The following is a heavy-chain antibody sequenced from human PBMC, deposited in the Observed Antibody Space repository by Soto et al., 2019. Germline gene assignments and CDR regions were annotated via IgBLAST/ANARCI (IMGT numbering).Heavy chain of an antibody. J-gene: IGHJ4*02. CDR2: ISDSGGGT. V-gene: IGHV3-23*01. D-gene: IGHD3-22*01. CDR3: AKDTYDGSGWGFFDY. Sequence: EVQLLESGGGLVQPGGSLRLSCAASGFTFSRYAMSWVRQGPGKGLEWVSVISDSGGGTYYADSMKGRFTISRDNSKNTLYLQMNSLRVEDTAVYYCAKDTYDGSGWGFFDYWGQGTLVTVSS. CDR1: GFTFSRYA.